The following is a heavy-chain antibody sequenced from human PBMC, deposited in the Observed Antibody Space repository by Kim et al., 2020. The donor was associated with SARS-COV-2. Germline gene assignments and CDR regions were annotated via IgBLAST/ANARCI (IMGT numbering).Heavy chain of an antibody. CDR2: INAGNGNT. CDR3: ARSRITIFGVVIYNWFDP. D-gene: IGHD3-3*01. J-gene: IGHJ5*02. V-gene: IGHV1-3*01. CDR1: GYTFTSYA. Sequence: ASVKVSCKASGYTFTSYAMHWVRQAPGQRLEWMGWINAGNGNTKYSQKFQGRVTITRDTSASTAYMELSSLRSEDTAVYYCARSRITIFGVVIYNWFDPWGQGTLVTVSS.